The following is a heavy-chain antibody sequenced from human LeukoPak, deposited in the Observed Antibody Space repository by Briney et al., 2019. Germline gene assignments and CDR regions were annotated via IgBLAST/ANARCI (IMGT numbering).Heavy chain of an antibody. CDR3: ARDRELPAVDAFDI. Sequence: PGGSLRLSCAASGFTFSSYSMNWVRQAPGKGLEWVSSISSSSSHIYYADSVKGRFTISRDNAKNSLYLQMNSLRAEDTAVYYCARDRELPAVDAFDIWGQGTMVTVSS. D-gene: IGHD1-26*01. CDR1: GFTFSSYS. CDR2: ISSSSSHI. J-gene: IGHJ3*02. V-gene: IGHV3-21*01.